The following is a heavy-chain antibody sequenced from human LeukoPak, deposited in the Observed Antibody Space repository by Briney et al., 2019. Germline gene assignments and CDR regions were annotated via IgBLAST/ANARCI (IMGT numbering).Heavy chain of an antibody. V-gene: IGHV6-1*01. CDR3: AIGKPYSYGFDY. CDR1: GDSVSSNSAA. D-gene: IGHD5-18*01. CDR2: TYYRSKWYN. J-gene: IGHJ4*02. Sequence: SQTLSLTCAISGDSVSSNSAAWNWIRQTPSRGLEWLGRTYYRSKWYNDYAVSVKSRITINPDTSKNQFSLQLNSVTPEDTAVYYCAIGKPYSYGFDYWGQGTLVTVSS.